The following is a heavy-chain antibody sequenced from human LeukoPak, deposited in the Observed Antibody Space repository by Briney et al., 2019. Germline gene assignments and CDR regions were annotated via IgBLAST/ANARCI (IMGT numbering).Heavy chain of an antibody. CDR1: GGSISSYY. CDR2: IYYSGST. J-gene: IGHJ6*02. V-gene: IGHV4-59*01. CDR3: ARGYYYYGMDV. Sequence: SETLSPTCTVSGGSISSYYWSWIWQPPGKGLEWIGYIYYSGSTNYNPSLKSRVTISVDTSKNQFSLKLSSVTAADTAVYYCARGYYYYGMDVWGQGTTVTVSS.